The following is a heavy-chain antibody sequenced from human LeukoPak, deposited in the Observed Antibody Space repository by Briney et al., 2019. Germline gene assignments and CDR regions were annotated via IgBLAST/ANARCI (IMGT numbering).Heavy chain of an antibody. D-gene: IGHD2-15*01. J-gene: IGHJ4*02. Sequence: PGGSLRLSCAAFGFTFNNAWMNWVRQAPGKGLEWVGRIKSKTDGGTTDYAAPVTGRFTISRDDSRNTLYLQMNSLKTEDTAVYYCTTNPPVRWGASSEPPNYWGQGTLVTVSS. CDR1: GFTFNNAW. V-gene: IGHV3-15*07. CDR2: IKSKTDGGTT. CDR3: TTNPPVRWGASSEPPNY.